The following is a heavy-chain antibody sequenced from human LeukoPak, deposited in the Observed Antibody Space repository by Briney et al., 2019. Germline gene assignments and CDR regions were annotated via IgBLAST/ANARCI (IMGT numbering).Heavy chain of an antibody. D-gene: IGHD3-10*01. Sequence: PGGSLRLSCAASGFTFSSYAMSWVRQAPGKGLEWVSAISDSGGYTYYADSVKGRFTISRDNSKNPLYLQMNSLRAEDTAVYYCAIGYGSGRPGNWFDPWGQGTLVTVSS. CDR3: AIGYGSGRPGNWFDP. CDR2: ISDSGGYT. J-gene: IGHJ5*02. V-gene: IGHV3-23*01. CDR1: GFTFSSYA.